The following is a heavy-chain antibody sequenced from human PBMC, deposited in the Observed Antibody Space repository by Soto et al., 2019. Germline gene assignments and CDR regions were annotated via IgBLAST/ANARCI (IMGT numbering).Heavy chain of an antibody. V-gene: IGHV1-8*01. CDR3: SRGSLVITFGGVDY. CDR2: MNPNSGNT. CDR1: GYTFTSYD. D-gene: IGHD3-16*01. J-gene: IGHJ4*02. Sequence: QVQLVQSGAEVKKPGASVKVSCKASGYTFTSYDINWVRQATGQGLEWMGWMNPNSGNTGYAQKCQGRVTMTRNTSISTAYMELSSLRSEDTAVYYCSRGSLVITFGGVDYWGQGTLVTVSS.